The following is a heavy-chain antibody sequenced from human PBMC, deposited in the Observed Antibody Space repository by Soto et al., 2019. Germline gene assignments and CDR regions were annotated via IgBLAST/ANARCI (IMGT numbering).Heavy chain of an antibody. Sequence: EVQLLESGGGLVQPGGYLRLSCAASGFTFSSYAMSCVRQAPGKGLEWVSAISGSGGSTYYADSVEGRLTISLDNSKITLYFQLISLIAEDTAVYYCAKDADDIAVFGYWGQGTVFSVSS. CDR3: AKDADDIAVFGY. D-gene: IGHD6-19*01. CDR1: GFTFSSYA. CDR2: ISGSGGST. J-gene: IGHJ4*02. V-gene: IGHV3-23*01.